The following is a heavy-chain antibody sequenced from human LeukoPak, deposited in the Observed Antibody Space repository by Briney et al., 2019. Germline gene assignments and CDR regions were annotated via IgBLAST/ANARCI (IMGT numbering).Heavy chain of an antibody. J-gene: IGHJ4*02. D-gene: IGHD6-13*01. CDR1: GYTFTDYY. V-gene: IGHV1-69-2*01. Sequence: ASVKISCKVSGYTFTDYYMHWVQQAPGKGLEWMGLVDPEDGETIYAEKFQGRVTITADTSTDTANMELSSLRSEDTAVYYCATDRPLSSSWYEPFDYWGQGTLVTVSS. CDR3: ATDRPLSSSWYEPFDY. CDR2: VDPEDGET.